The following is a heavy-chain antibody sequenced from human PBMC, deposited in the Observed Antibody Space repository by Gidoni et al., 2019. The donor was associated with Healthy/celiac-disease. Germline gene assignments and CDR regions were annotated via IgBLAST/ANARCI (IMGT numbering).Heavy chain of an antibody. V-gene: IGHV1-69*01. CDR2: IIPIFGTA. Sequence: QVQLVQSGAEVKKPGSSVKVSCKASGGTFSSYAISWVRQAPGQGLEWMGGIIPIFGTANYAQKFQGRVTITADESTSTAYMELSSLRSEDTAVYYCARTVVVVAATEYNWFDPWGQGTLVTVSS. CDR1: GGTFSSYA. D-gene: IGHD2-15*01. J-gene: IGHJ5*02. CDR3: ARTVVVVAATEYNWFDP.